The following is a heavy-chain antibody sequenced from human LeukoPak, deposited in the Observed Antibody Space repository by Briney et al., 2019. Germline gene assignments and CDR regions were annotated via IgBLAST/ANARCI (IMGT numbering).Heavy chain of an antibody. CDR2: IKSKTDGGTT. CDR1: GFTFSNTW. D-gene: IGHD3-16*02. J-gene: IGHJ4*01. CDR3: TSGPNYVWGSYHSY. Sequence: GGSLRLSCATSGFTFSNTWLTWVRQAPGKGLEWVGRIKSKTDGGTTGYAAPVKGRFTISRDDSKNTPNLQMDSLKTEDTAVYYCTSGPNYVWGSYHSYWGHGTLVTVS. V-gene: IGHV3-15*01.